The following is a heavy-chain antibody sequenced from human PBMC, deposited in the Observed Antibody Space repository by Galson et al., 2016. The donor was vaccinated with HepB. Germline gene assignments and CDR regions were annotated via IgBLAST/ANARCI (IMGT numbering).Heavy chain of an antibody. CDR3: ARDRDSDIDDFYYMEV. CDR1: GGTFSTYA. J-gene: IGHJ6*03. CDR2: IIPIFGTT. D-gene: IGHD2-21*02. Sequence: SCKASGGTFSTYAITWVRQAPGQGLEWMGGIIPIFGTTKYAQNFRGRVTITADEYTGTAYMELSSLRSEDTAVYYCARDRDSDIDDFYYMEVWGTGTTVTVSS. V-gene: IGHV1-69*01.